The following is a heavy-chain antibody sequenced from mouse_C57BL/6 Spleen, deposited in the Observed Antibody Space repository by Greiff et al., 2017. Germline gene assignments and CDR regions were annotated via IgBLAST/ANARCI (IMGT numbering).Heavy chain of an antibody. Sequence: DVKLQESGPGLVKPSQSLSLTCSVTGYSITSGYYWNWIRQFPGNKLEWMGYISYDGSNNYNPSLKNRISITRDTSKNQFFLKLNSVTTEDTATYYCAITGTSGWYFDVWGTGTTVTVSS. J-gene: IGHJ1*03. CDR2: ISYDGSN. V-gene: IGHV3-6*01. CDR3: AITGTSGWYFDV. CDR1: GYSITSGYY. D-gene: IGHD4-1*01.